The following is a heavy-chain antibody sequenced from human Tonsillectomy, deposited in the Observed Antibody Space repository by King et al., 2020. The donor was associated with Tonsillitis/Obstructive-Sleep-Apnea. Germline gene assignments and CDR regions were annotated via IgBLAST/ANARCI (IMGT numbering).Heavy chain of an antibody. J-gene: IGHJ3*02. Sequence: VQLVESGGGLVQPGGSLRLSCSASGFTFSSYGMHWVRQAPGKGLEYVSAVSSNGGSTYYADSVKGRFTISRDNSKNTLYLQMSSLRAEDTAVYYCVKDLRRGDFWSGYSYFDAFDIWGQGTMVTVSS. V-gene: IGHV3-64D*06. CDR3: VKDLRRGDFWSGYSYFDAFDI. D-gene: IGHD3-3*01. CDR1: GFTFSSYG. CDR2: VSSNGGST.